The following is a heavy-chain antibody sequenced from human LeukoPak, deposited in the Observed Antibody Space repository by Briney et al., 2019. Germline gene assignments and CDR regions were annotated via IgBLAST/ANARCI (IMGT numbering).Heavy chain of an antibody. CDR2: ISSSSSYI. CDR3: ARDLDDFWSGYFFFDY. CDR1: GFTFSSYS. J-gene: IGHJ4*02. V-gene: IGHV3-21*01. D-gene: IGHD3-3*01. Sequence: GGSLRLSCAASGFTFSSYSMNWVRQAPGKGLEWVSSISSSSSYIYYADSVKGRFTISRDNAKNTLYLQMNSLRAEDTAVYYCARDLDDFWSGYFFFDYWGQGTLVTVSS.